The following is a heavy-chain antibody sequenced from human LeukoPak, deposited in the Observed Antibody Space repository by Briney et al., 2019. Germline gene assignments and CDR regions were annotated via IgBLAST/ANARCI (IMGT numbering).Heavy chain of an antibody. V-gene: IGHV5-51*01. CDR2: IYPGDSDT. CDR1: GYSFTSYW. Sequence: GESLKISCKGSGYSFTSYWIGWVRQMPGKGLEWMGIIYPGDSDTRYSPSFQGQVTISADKSISTAYLQWSSLKASDTAMYYCARQVTYCSGGSCHWAHIDYWGQGTLVTVSS. CDR3: ARQVTYCSGGSCHWAHIDY. J-gene: IGHJ4*02. D-gene: IGHD2-15*01.